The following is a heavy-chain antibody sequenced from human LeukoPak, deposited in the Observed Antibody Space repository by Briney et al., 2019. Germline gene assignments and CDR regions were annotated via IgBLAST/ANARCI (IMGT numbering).Heavy chain of an antibody. CDR3: AKDRRSGTYFLDH. V-gene: IGHV3-23*01. Sequence: GGSLRLSCAASGFTFSSYAMSWVRQAPGKGLEWVSTLSSTGYNTYYADSVKGRFTISRDNSENTLYLQMNSLRAEDTAVYYCAKDRRSGTYFLDHWGQGTLVTVSS. D-gene: IGHD1-26*01. J-gene: IGHJ4*02. CDR1: GFTFSSYA. CDR2: LSSTGYNT.